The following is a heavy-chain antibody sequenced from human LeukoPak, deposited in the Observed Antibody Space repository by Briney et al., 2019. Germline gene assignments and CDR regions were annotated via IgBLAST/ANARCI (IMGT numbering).Heavy chain of an antibody. CDR2: IYYSGST. CDR1: GGSISNYY. J-gene: IGHJ5*02. Sequence: PSETLSLTCTVSGGSISNYYWSWIRQPPVKGLEWIGYIYYSGSTNYNPSLKSRVTISVDTSKNQFSLKLSSVTAADTAVYYCARGGYYGSGNDFRFDPWGQGTLVTVSS. D-gene: IGHD3-10*01. V-gene: IGHV4-59*01. CDR3: ARGGYYGSGNDFRFDP.